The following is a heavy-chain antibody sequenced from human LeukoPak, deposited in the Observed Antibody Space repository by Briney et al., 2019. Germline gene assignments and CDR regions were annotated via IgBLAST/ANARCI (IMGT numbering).Heavy chain of an antibody. CDR3: ARGGSSSADY. Sequence: GGSLRLSCAASGFTVNSNYMSWVRQAPGKGLEWVSVIYSGGSTYYADSVKGRFTISRDSSKNTLYLQMNSLRAEDTAVYYYARGGSSSADYWGQGTLVTVSS. CDR2: IYSGGST. D-gene: IGHD6-6*01. V-gene: IGHV3-53*01. J-gene: IGHJ4*02. CDR1: GFTVNSNY.